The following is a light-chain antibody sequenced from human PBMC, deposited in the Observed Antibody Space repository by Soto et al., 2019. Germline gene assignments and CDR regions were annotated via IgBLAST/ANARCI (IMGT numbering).Light chain of an antibody. V-gene: IGLV2-14*01. CDR2: EVS. CDR1: SSDVGGYHY. J-gene: IGLJ2*01. Sequence: QSALTQPASVSGSPGQSITISCTGTSSDVGGYHYVSWYQQHTGKAPKLMIYEVSNRPSGVSNRFSGSKSGNTASLTISGLQAEDEAEYYCSSYTSSSTVVFGGVTKLTVL. CDR3: SSYTSSSTVV.